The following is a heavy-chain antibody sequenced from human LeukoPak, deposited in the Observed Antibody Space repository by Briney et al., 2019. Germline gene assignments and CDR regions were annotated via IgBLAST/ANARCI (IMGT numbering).Heavy chain of an antibody. CDR3: PKDPLIWSGEIFSYSHY. CDR1: GFKFTDAW. Sequence: KPGGSLRLSCAGSGFKFTDAWMSWVRQAPGKGREWVGRIKSYSGGADYAAPVKGRFTISRDDSKNTIYLQMNGLQTEDTSLYYSPKDPLIWSGEIFSYSHYGGQGTLVSVSS. CDR2: IKSYSGGA. V-gene: IGHV3-15*01. J-gene: IGHJ4*01. D-gene: IGHD3-10*01.